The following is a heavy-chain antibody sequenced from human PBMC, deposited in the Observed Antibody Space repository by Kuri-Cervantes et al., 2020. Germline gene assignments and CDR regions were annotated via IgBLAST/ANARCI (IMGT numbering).Heavy chain of an antibody. V-gene: IGHV3-9*01. D-gene: IGHD1-26*01. Sequence: SLKISCAASGFTFSSYGMHWVRQAPGKGLEWVSGISWNSGSIGYADSVKGRFTISRDNAKNSLYLQMNSLRAEDTALYYCAKDIFTRWRSGSYLGGMDYWGQGTLVTVSS. CDR2: ISWNSGSI. CDR3: AKDIFTRWRSGSYLGGMDY. CDR1: GFTFSSYG. J-gene: IGHJ4*02.